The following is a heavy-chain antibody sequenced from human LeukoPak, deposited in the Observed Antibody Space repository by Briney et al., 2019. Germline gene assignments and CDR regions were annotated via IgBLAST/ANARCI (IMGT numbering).Heavy chain of an antibody. J-gene: IGHJ6*03. D-gene: IGHD3-10*01. V-gene: IGHV4-61*02. CDR2: IYTSGST. CDR3: ARDRFPNYYMDV. Sequence: SQTLSLTCTVPGGSISSGSYYWSWIRQPAGKGLEWIGRIYTSGSTNYNPSLKSRVTISVDTSKNQFSLKLSSVTAADTAVYYCARDRFPNYYMDVWGKGTTVTVSS. CDR1: GGSISSGSYY.